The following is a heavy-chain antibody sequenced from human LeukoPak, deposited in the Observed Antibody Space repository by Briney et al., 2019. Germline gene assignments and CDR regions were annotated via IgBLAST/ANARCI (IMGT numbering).Heavy chain of an antibody. V-gene: IGHV1-18*01. CDR1: GFVFTSYG. CDR3: ASLEYHKDYFAPRQPFDY. CDR2: ISANDGKT. J-gene: IGHJ4*02. D-gene: IGHD2/OR15-2a*01. Sequence: ASVKVSCKASGFVFTSYGFTWVRQAPGQGLEWMGWISANDGKTHYSERHQGRVTMTTDTVTSTAYMELRSLRSDDTAVYYCASLEYHKDYFAPRQPFDYWGQGTLVTVSS.